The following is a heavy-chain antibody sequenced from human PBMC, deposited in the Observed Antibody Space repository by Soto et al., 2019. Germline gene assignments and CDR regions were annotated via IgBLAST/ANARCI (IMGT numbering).Heavy chain of an antibody. CDR2: IIPLLGTT. V-gene: IGHV1-69*01. CDR1: RGSLNRYA. Sequence: QVQLVQSGAEVKEPGSSVKVSCETPRGSLNRYALSWVRQAPGQGLACMGGIIPLLGTTKYAQKFQGRVTIIADENTSTASMELSGLRSEDTAGYYCARGPDNSGFFLFEDWCQGTLVTVCS. D-gene: IGHD3-22*01. CDR3: ARGPDNSGFFLFED. J-gene: IGHJ4*02.